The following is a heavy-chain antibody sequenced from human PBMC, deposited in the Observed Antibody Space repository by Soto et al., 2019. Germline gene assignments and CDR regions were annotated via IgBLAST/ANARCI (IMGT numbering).Heavy chain of an antibody. Sequence: ASVKVSCKASGYTFTSYAKHWVRQAPGQRLEWMGWINAGNGNTKYSQKFQGRVTITRDTSASTAYMELSSLRSEDTAVYYCARPIAAAGTGGLDPWGQGTLVTVSS. D-gene: IGHD6-13*01. CDR1: GYTFTSYA. V-gene: IGHV1-3*01. J-gene: IGHJ5*02. CDR3: ARPIAAAGTGGLDP. CDR2: INAGNGNT.